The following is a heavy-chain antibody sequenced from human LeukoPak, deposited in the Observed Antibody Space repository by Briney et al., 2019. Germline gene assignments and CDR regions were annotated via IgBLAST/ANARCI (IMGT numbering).Heavy chain of an antibody. D-gene: IGHD3-10*01. Sequence: GGSLRLSCAASGFTFSSYSMNWVRQAPGKGLEWVSSISSSNTYIYYADSVKGRFTTSRDNAKNSLYLQMNSLRAEDTAVYYCARDYGSGSYFYYYYGMDVWGQGTTVTVSS. CDR2: ISSSNTYI. V-gene: IGHV3-21*01. CDR3: ARDYGSGSYFYYYYGMDV. J-gene: IGHJ6*02. CDR1: GFTFSSYS.